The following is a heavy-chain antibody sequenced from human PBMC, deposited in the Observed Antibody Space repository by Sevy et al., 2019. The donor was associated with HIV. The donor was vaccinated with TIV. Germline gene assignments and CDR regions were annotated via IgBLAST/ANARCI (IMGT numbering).Heavy chain of an antibody. CDR3: ARHHASYGVTGYYYYYGLDV. J-gene: IGHJ6*02. CDR1: GYIFTSYW. CDR2: IYPDDSDT. Sequence: GESLKISCKGSGYIFTSYWIGWVRQMPGRGLEWMGIIYPDDSDTRYSPSFEGQVTISADKSISTAYLQWSSLKASDTAIYYWARHHASYGVTGYYYYYGLDVWGQGTTVTVSS. V-gene: IGHV5-51*01. D-gene: IGHD4-17*01.